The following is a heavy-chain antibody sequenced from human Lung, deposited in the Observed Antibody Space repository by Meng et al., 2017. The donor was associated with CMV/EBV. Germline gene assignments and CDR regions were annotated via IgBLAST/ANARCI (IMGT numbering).Heavy chain of an antibody. D-gene: IGHD3-10*01. Sequence: QVQLRESGPALVKPSAPLSLTCAVSGASITNHNWWAWVRQPPGKGLEWIGEIPHRGSSAYNPSLKSRVSMSIDKSKNQFSLKLTSVTAADTAVYHCLRRSGGSVWGQGTLVTVSS. V-gene: IGHV4-4*02. J-gene: IGHJ1*01. CDR2: IPHRGSS. CDR3: LRRSGGSV. CDR1: GASITNHNW.